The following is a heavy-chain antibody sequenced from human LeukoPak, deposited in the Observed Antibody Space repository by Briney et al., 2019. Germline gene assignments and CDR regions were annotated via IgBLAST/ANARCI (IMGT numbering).Heavy chain of an antibody. Sequence: ASVKVSCKASGYTFTSYDINWVRQATGQGLEWMGWMNPNSGNTGYAQKFQGRVTMTRNTSTSTAYMELSSLRSHETAVYYCASCVSRGWSGRYYFGYWGQGTMVTVSS. CDR3: ASCVSRGWSGRYYFGY. J-gene: IGHJ4*02. V-gene: IGHV1-8*01. D-gene: IGHD6-19*01. CDR1: GYTFTSYD. CDR2: MNPNSGNT.